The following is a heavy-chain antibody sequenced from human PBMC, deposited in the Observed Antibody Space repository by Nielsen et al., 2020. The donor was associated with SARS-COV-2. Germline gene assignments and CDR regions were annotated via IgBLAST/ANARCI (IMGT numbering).Heavy chain of an antibody. CDR2: IYHSGST. CDR3: ARVHNAGSGWYYYYYGMDV. D-gene: IGHD6-19*01. CDR1: GGSISSSNW. V-gene: IGHV4-4*02. J-gene: IGHJ6*02. Sequence: SETLSLTCAVSGGSISSSNWWSWVRQPPGKGLEWIGEIYHSGSTNYNPSLKSRVTISVDKSKNQFSLKLSSVTAADTAVYYCARVHNAGSGWYYYYYGMDVWGQGTTVTVSS.